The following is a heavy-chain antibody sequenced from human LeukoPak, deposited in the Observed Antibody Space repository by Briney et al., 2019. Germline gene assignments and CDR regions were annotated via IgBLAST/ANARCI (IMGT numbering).Heavy chain of an antibody. J-gene: IGHJ3*02. CDR2: IKQDGSEK. V-gene: IGHV3-7*01. CDR3: ARGGGTFDI. CDR1: GLTFSNYW. D-gene: IGHD3-16*01. Sequence: PGRSLRLSCAASGLTFSNYWMSWVRQAPGKGLEWVANIKQDGSEKYYVDSVKGRFTISRDNAKNSLSLQMNSLRAEDTAVYYCARGGGTFDIWGQGTMVTVSS.